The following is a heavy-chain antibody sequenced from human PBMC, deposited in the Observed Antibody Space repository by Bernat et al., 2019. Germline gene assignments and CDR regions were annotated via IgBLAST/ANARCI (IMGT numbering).Heavy chain of an antibody. J-gene: IGHJ6*02. D-gene: IGHD6-19*01. V-gene: IGHV4-4*02. CDR1: GGSISSSNW. CDR3: ARDAPRIAVAGTGYYGMDV. CDR2: MYHSGST. Sequence: QVQLQESGPGLVKPSGTLSLTCAVSGGSISSSNWWSWVRQPPGKGLEWIGEMYHSGSTNYNPSLKSRVTISVDKSKNQFSLKLSSVTAAATAVYYCARDAPRIAVAGTGYYGMDVWGQGTTVTVSS.